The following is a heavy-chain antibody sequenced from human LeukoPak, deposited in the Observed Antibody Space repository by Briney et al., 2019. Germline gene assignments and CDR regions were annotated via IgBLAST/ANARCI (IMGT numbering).Heavy chain of an antibody. CDR2: ISGSGGST. CDR3: AKVPLTWFVRDYYYMDV. J-gene: IGHJ6*03. V-gene: IGHV3-23*01. Sequence: PGGSLRLSCSASGFAFSSYAMSWVRQAPGKGLEWVSGISGSGGSTYYADSVKGRFTISRDNSNNTLYLQMNSLRAEDTAVYYCAKVPLTWFVRDYYYMDVWGKGTTVTVSS. D-gene: IGHD3-10*01. CDR1: GFAFSSYA.